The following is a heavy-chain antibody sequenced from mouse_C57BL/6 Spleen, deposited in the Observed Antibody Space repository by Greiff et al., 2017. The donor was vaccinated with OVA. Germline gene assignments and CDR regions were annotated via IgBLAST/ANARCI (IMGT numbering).Heavy chain of an antibody. CDR2: INPGSGGT. V-gene: IGHV1-54*01. CDR3: ARFLDV. Sequence: QVQLQQSGAELVRPGTSVKVSCKASGYAFTNYLIEWVKQRPGQGLEWIGVINPGSGGTNYNEKFKGKATLTADKSSSTAYMQLSSLTSEDSAVYFCARFLDVWGTGTTVTVSS. J-gene: IGHJ1*03. CDR1: GYAFTNYL.